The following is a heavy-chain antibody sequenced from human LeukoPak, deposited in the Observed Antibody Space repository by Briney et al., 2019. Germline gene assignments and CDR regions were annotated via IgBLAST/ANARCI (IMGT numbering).Heavy chain of an antibody. CDR3: ARDLDPRLRLDY. J-gene: IGHJ4*02. CDR1: GFTFSSYE. V-gene: IGHV3-48*03. CDR2: ISSSGRTI. Sequence: GGSLRLSCAASGFTFSSYEMDWVRQAPGKGLEWVSYISSSGRTIYYADSVKGRFTISRDNAKNSLYLQMNSLRAEDTAVYYCARDLDPRLRLDYWGQGTLVTVSS. D-gene: IGHD1-1*01.